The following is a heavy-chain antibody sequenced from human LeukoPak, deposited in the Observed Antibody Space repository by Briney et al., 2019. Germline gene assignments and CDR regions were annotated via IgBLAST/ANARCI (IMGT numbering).Heavy chain of an antibody. J-gene: IGHJ4*02. V-gene: IGHV4-34*01. CDR2: INHSGST. CDR3: ARRRNYDFWSGYHFDY. CDR1: GGSFSGYY. Sequence: SETLSLTCAVYGGSFSGYYWSWIRQPPGKGLEWIGEINHSGSTNYNPSLKSRVTISVDTSKNQFSLKLSSVTAADTAVYYCARRRNYDFWSGYHFDYWGQGTLVTVSS. D-gene: IGHD3-3*01.